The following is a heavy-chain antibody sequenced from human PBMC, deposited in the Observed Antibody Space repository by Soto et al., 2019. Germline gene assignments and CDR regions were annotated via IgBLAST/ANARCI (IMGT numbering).Heavy chain of an antibody. V-gene: IGHV2-5*01. J-gene: IGHJ2*01. CDR3: AHLWMAISSGRFDL. CDR1: GFSLSTSGVG. CDR2: IYWNDDK. D-gene: IGHD2-21*01. Sequence: QITLKESGPTLVKHTQTLTLTCTFSGFSLSTSGVGVGWIRQPPGKALEWLALIYWNDDKRYSPSLKCRLTITKDTSKNQVVLTMPHMDPVDTATYYCAHLWMAISSGRFDLWGRGTLVTVSS.